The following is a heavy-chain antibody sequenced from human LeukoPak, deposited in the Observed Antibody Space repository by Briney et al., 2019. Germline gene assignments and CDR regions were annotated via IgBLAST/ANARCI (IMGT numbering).Heavy chain of an antibody. D-gene: IGHD6-19*01. J-gene: IGHJ3*02. Sequence: SETLSLTCTVSGGSISSYYWSWIRQPPGEGLEWIGYIYYSGSTNYNPSLKSRVTISVDTSKNQFSLKLSSVTAADTAVYYCARRAIAVGDAFDIWGQGTMVTVSS. V-gene: IGHV4-59*08. CDR2: IYYSGST. CDR1: GGSISSYY. CDR3: ARRAIAVGDAFDI.